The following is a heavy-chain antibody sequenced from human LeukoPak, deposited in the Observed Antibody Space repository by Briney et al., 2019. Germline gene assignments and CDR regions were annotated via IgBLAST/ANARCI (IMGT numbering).Heavy chain of an antibody. Sequence: SETLSLTCTVSGGSISSYYWSWIRQPPGKGLEWIGYIYYSGSTNYNPSLKSRVTISVGTSKNQFSLKLSSVTAADTAVYYCARGARYCSGGSCYEYWGQGTLVTVSS. CDR2: IYYSGST. CDR1: GGSISSYY. V-gene: IGHV4-59*01. D-gene: IGHD2-15*01. J-gene: IGHJ4*02. CDR3: ARGARYCSGGSCYEY.